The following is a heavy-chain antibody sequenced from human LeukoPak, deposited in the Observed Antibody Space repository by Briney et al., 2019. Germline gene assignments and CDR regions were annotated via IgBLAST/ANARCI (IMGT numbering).Heavy chain of an antibody. CDR1: GFTFSSYA. Sequence: GGSLRLTCAASGFTFSSYAMHWVRQAPGKGLEWVAVISYDGSNKYYADSVKGRFTISRDNSKNTLDLQMNSLRAEDTAVYYCARESSAFDIWGQGTMVTVSS. CDR2: ISYDGSNK. J-gene: IGHJ3*02. V-gene: IGHV3-30-3*01. CDR3: ARESSAFDI.